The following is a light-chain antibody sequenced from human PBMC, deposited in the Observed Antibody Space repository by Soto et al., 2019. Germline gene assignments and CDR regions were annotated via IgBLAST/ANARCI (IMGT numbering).Light chain of an antibody. J-gene: IGKJ5*01. Sequence: EIVLTQSPGTLSLSPGDRATLSCRASQNLGSGYLAWYQQKPGQAPRILIYAASSRATGIPDRFSGSGSGTDFSLTISSLEPEDFAVYYCQQRSNWPHSITFGQGTRLEIK. CDR2: AAS. CDR3: QQRSNWPHSIT. CDR1: QNLGSGY. V-gene: IGKV3D-20*02.